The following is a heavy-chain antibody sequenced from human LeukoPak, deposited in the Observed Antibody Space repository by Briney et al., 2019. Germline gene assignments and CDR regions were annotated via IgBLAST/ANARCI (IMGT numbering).Heavy chain of an antibody. V-gene: IGHV1-24*01. CDR3: AREERESAVTTHNWFDP. J-gene: IGHJ5*02. CDR1: GYTLTELS. Sequence: ASVKVSCKVSGYTLTELSMHWVRQAPGKGLEWMGGFDPEDGETIYAQKFQGRVTMTEDTSTDTAYMELSSLRSGDTAVYYCAREERESAVTTHNWFDPWGQGTLVTVSS. CDR2: FDPEDGET. D-gene: IGHD4-17*01.